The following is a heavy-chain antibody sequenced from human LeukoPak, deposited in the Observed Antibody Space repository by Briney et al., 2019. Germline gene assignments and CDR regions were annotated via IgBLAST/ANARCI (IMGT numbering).Heavy chain of an antibody. J-gene: IGHJ4*02. D-gene: IGHD4-17*01. V-gene: IGHV3-23*01. CDR2: ISGSGGST. CDR1: GFTFSSYA. CDR3: AKAPTMSTVSY. Sequence: GGSLRLSCAASGFTFSSYAMSWVRQAPGKGLEWVSAISGSGGSTYYADSVEGRFTISRDNSKNTLYLQMNSLRAEDTAVYYCAKAPTMSTVSYWGQGTLVTVSS.